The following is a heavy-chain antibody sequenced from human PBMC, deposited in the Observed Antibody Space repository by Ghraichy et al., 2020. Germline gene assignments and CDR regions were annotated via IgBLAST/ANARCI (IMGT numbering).Heavy chain of an antibody. V-gene: IGHV3-23*01. CDR1: GFTFSSYA. CDR3: AKDRPSSSWYSLGY. CDR2: ISGSGGST. Sequence: GESLNISCAASGFTFSSYAMSWVRQAPGKGLEWVSAISGSGGSTYYADSVKGRFTISRDNSKNTLYLQMNSLRAEDTAVYYCAKDRPSSSWYSLGYWGQGTLVTASS. D-gene: IGHD6-13*01. J-gene: IGHJ4*02.